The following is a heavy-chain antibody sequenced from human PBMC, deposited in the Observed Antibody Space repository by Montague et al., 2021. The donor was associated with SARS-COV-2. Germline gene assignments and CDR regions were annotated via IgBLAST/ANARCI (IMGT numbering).Heavy chain of an antibody. CDR3: ATLTQSNGDF. J-gene: IGHJ4*02. CDR1: SDSINSYY. D-gene: IGHD4/OR15-4a*01. CDR2: VYSSGTT. V-gene: IGHV4-4*08. Sequence: SETLSLTCTVSSDSINSYYWGWIRQPPGKRLEWLGYVYSSGTTNYNPSLNSRIAISVDTSKNQFSLRLDSVTAADTAIYCCATLTQSNGDFWGQGALVTVS.